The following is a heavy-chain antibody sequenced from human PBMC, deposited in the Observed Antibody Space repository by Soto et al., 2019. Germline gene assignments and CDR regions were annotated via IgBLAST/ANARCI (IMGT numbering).Heavy chain of an antibody. CDR2: ISDDGSNK. CDR1: GFTFSSYA. CDR3: AREELEQPNSGWDCYLDY. V-gene: IGHV3-30-3*01. J-gene: IGHJ4*02. D-gene: IGHD6-19*01. Sequence: QVQLVESGGGVVQPGRSLRLSCAASGFTFSSYAMHWVRQAPGKGLEWVAVISDDGSNKYYADSVKGRFTISRDNAKNPLYLQMNSLRAEDTAVYYCAREELEQPNSGWDCYLDYWGQGTLVTVSS.